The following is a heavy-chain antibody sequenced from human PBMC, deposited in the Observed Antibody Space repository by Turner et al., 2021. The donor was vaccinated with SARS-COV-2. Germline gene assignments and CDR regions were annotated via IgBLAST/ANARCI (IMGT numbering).Heavy chain of an antibody. V-gene: IGHV3-7*01. J-gene: IGHJ4*02. CDR1: GFTFNNHW. CDR2: RKQAGSEQ. Sequence: EVQLSESGGGWFQPRASLKLPCATYGFTFNNHWMNWVRQATGKGLEWVAIRKQAGSEQWYVDSVEGRFTISRDNAKNSLYLQMTSLRAEDTAIYCCARGSGCVADYWGQGTLVTVSS. CDR3: ARGSGCVADY. D-gene: IGHD6-19*01.